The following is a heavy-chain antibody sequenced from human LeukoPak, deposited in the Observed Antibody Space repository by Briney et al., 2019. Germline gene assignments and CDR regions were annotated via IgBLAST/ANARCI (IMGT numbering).Heavy chain of an antibody. Sequence: SETLSLTCTVTGGSISSYYWSWIRQPPEKGLEWIGYIYYSGSSSYNPSLKSRVTISVDTFKNQFSLKLNSVTAADTAVYYCARDRGGYCGGVSCPDMYYFDYWGRGTLVTVSS. CDR2: IYYSGSS. J-gene: IGHJ4*02. CDR3: ARDRGGYCGGVSCPDMYYFDY. CDR1: GGSISSYY. V-gene: IGHV4-59*01. D-gene: IGHD2-15*01.